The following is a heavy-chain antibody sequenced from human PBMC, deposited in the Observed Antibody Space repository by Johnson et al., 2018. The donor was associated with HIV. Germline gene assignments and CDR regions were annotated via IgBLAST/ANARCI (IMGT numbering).Heavy chain of an antibody. V-gene: IGHV3-30*02. CDR1: AFNFNTYG. Sequence: QVQLVESGGGVVQPGGSLRLSCAASAFNFNTYGMDWVRQAPGKRLEWVAFIRYAGRSKYYADSVRGRFTVSRDNSKNTLYLQMKSLRPEDTAVYYCAKESKWESRTPHAFDLWGQGTMVTVSS. CDR3: AKESKWESRTPHAFDL. D-gene: IGHD1-26*01. J-gene: IGHJ3*01. CDR2: IRYAGRSK.